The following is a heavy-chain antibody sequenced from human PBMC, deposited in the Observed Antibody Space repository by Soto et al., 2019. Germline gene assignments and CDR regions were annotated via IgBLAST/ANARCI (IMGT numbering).Heavy chain of an antibody. CDR3: ARTSDYGDYVVFDY. J-gene: IGHJ4*02. D-gene: IGHD4-17*01. CDR1: GFSLSTSGMC. Sequence: ASGPTLVNPTQTLTLTCTFSGFSLSTSGMCVSWIRQPPGKALEWLARIDWDDDKYYSTSLKTRLTISKDTSKNQVVLTMTNMDPVDTATYYCARTSDYGDYVVFDYWGQGTLVTVSS. V-gene: IGHV2-70*11. CDR2: IDWDDDK.